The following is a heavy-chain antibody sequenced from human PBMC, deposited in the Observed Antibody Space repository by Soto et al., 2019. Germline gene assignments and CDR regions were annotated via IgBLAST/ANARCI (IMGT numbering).Heavy chain of an antibody. D-gene: IGHD3-10*01. V-gene: IGHV3-30-3*01. Sequence: PGGSLRLSCAASGFTFSNYIMHWVRQAPGKGLEWVAIILHDGNNKYYADSVKGRFTISRDNSKNTLYLQMNSLKTEDTAIYYCARDDEGGSYCELGEWGQGTLVTVSS. CDR1: GFTFSNYI. CDR2: ILHDGNNK. J-gene: IGHJ4*02. CDR3: ARDDEGGSYCELGE.